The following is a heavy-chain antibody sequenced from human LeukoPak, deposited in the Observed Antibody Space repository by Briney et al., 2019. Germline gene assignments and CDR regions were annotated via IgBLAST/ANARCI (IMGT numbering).Heavy chain of an antibody. CDR2: MNSGGTTI. CDR1: GFSISGYW. Sequence: QPGGSLRLSCAASGFSISGYWMNWGRQAAGEGLVWVSRMNSGGTTINYADSVKGRFTISRDNVYNTLHLQMNSLRVEDTAVYYCIREVQVRASASLGLWGQGTLVTVSS. V-gene: IGHV3-74*01. CDR3: IREVQVRASASLGL. D-gene: IGHD3-16*01. J-gene: IGHJ4*01.